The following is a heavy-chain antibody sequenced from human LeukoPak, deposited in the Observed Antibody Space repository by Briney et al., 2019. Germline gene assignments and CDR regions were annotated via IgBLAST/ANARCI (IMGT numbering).Heavy chain of an antibody. J-gene: IGHJ4*02. CDR1: GYTFTSYG. CDR3: ARGRRYYGSGSFGY. Sequence: ASVKVSCKASGYTFTSYGINWVRQATGQGLEWMGWMNPNSGNTGYAQRFQGRVTMTRNTSISTAYMELSSLRSEDTAVYYCARGRRYYGSGSFGYWGQGTLVTVSS. D-gene: IGHD3-10*01. V-gene: IGHV1-8*01. CDR2: MNPNSGNT.